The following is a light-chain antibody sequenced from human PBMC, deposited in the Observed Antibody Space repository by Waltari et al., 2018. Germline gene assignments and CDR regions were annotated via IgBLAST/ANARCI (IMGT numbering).Light chain of an antibody. J-gene: IGKJ1*01. V-gene: IGKV2-40*01. CDR3: VTRTEYPWT. CDR2: TLS. Sequence: DIVMTQTPLSLPVIPGEPASISCRSSQSLLASDDGNTYLDWYLQKPGQSPQLLVSTLSYRASGVPDRFSGSGSGNEFTLKISRVEADDVGVYYGVTRTEYPWTFGQGTKVEIK. CDR1: QSLLASDDGNTY.